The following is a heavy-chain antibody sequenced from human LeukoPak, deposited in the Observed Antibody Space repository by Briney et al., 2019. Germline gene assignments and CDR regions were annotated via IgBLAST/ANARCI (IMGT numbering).Heavy chain of an antibody. D-gene: IGHD1-26*01. CDR1: GGSISSSSYF. V-gene: IGHV4-39*01. Sequence: PSETLSLTCTFSGGSISSSSYFWGWMRQPPGKGLEWIGSFYYSESTYYNPSLKSRVTISIDTSKKQFSLKLSSVTAADTAVFYCVRHRGELGAFDIWGQGTMVTVSS. J-gene: IGHJ3*02. CDR3: VRHRGELGAFDI. CDR2: FYYSEST.